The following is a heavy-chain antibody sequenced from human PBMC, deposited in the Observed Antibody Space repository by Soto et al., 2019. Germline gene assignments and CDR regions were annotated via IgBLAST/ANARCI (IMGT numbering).Heavy chain of an antibody. D-gene: IGHD5-12*01. V-gene: IGHV4-59*01. J-gene: IGHJ4*02. CDR3: ARVVATIRAPYYFDY. CDR2: IYYSGST. CDR1: GGSISSYY. Sequence: TSETLSLTCTVSGGSISSYYWSWIRQPPGKGLEWIGYIYYSGSTNYNPSLKSRVTISVDTSKNQFSPKLSSVTAADTAVYYCARVVATIRAPYYFDYWGQGTLVTVSS.